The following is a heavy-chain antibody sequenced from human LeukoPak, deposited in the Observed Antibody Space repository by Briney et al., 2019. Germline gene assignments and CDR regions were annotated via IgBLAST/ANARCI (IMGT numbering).Heavy chain of an antibody. J-gene: IGHJ3*02. D-gene: IGHD2-8*01. Sequence: SETLSLTCTVSGGSINYGGWIRQPPGKGLEWIGSIYYSGTTYYNPSLKSRVTIFVDTSKNQFSLKSSSVTAADTAVYYCARGRTRFAFDIWGQGTMVTVSS. V-gene: IGHV4-39*01. CDR3: ARGRTRFAFDI. CDR2: IYYSGTT. CDR1: GGSINY.